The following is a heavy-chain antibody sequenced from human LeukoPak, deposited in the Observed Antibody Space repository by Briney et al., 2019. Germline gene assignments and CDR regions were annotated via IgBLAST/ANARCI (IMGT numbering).Heavy chain of an antibody. J-gene: IGHJ4*02. CDR3: ARGEHHGSGTVHFDY. V-gene: IGHV4-4*02. CDR2: IFDGVST. CDR1: GGSISSSNW. Sequence: PSETLSLTCAVSGGSISSSNWWSWVRRPPGKVEGGTGVIFDGVSTNFTPPLKSRVTMSVDKSKNQLSLNMSSVTAADTAVYYCARGEHHGSGTVHFDYWGQGTLVTVSS. D-gene: IGHD3-10*01.